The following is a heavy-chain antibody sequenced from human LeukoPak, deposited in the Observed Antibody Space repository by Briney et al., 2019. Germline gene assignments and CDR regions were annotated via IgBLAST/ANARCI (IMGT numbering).Heavy chain of an antibody. CDR3: AKDYYDSSGYPLDYMDV. CDR2: ISHSSSTI. V-gene: IGHV3-48*01. J-gene: IGHJ6*03. CDR1: GFTFGSYS. D-gene: IGHD3-22*01. Sequence: TGGSLRLSCAASGFTFGSYSMNWVGQAPGKGLEWVSYISHSSSTIYYADSVKGRFTISRDNSKNTLYLQMNSLRAEDTAVYYCAKDYYDSSGYPLDYMDVWGKGTTVTISS.